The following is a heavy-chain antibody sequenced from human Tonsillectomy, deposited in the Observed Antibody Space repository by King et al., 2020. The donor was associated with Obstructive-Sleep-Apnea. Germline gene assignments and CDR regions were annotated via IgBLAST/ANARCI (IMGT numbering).Heavy chain of an antibody. D-gene: IGHD3-10*01. CDR2: IKSKTDGGTT. CDR3: TTISKGSIIES. Sequence: VQLVESGGGLVKPRGSLRLSCAASGFTFSNAWMSWVRQAPGKGLEWVGRIKSKTDGGTTDYAAPVKGRFTISRDDSKNTLYLQMNSLKTEDTAVYYCTTISKGSIIESWGQGTLVTVSS. CDR1: GFTFSNAW. V-gene: IGHV3-15*01. J-gene: IGHJ4*02.